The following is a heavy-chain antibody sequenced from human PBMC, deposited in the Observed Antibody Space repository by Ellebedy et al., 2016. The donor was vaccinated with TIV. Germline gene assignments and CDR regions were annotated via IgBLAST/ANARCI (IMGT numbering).Heavy chain of an antibody. V-gene: IGHV1-46*04. J-gene: IGHJ4*02. CDR3: ARARSSGWLHTPDY. CDR2: INPSGGST. Sequence: AASVKVSCKASGYTFTSYYMHWARQAPGQGLEWMGIINPSGGSTTYAQKLQGRVTMTRDTSTSTVYMELRSLRSEDTAVYYCARARSSGWLHTPDYWGQGTLVTVSS. CDR1: GYTFTSYY. D-gene: IGHD6-19*01.